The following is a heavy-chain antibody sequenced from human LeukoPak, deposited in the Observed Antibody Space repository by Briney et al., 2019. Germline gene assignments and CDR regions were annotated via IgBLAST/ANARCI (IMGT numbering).Heavy chain of an antibody. CDR2: IIPILGIA. J-gene: IGHJ6*02. Sequence: SVKVSCKASGGTFSSYAISWVRQAPGQGLECMGRIIPILGIANYAQKFQGRVTITADKSRSTAYMELSSLRSEDTAVYYCARAGITGADVWGQGTTVTVSS. D-gene: IGHD1-20*01. CDR3: ARAGITGADV. V-gene: IGHV1-69*04. CDR1: GGTFSSYA.